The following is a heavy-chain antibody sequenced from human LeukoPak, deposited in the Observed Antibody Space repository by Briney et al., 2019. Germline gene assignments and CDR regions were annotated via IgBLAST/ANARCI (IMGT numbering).Heavy chain of an antibody. CDR1: GGSISSYY. Sequence: SETLSLTCTVSGGSISSYYWSWIRQPPGKGPEWTGYIYYSGSTNYNPSLKSRVTISVDTSKNQYSLKLSSVTAADTAVYYCARRVTMVRGNRYNWFDPWGQGTLVTVSS. CDR3: ARRVTMVRGNRYNWFDP. D-gene: IGHD3-10*01. CDR2: IYYSGST. J-gene: IGHJ5*02. V-gene: IGHV4-59*13.